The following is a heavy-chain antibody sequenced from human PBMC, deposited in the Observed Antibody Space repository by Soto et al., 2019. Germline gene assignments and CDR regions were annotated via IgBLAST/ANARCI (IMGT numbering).Heavy chain of an antibody. CDR1: RFTISRSA. V-gene: IGHV3-30*04. D-gene: IGHD1-26*01. J-gene: IGHJ5*02. CDR3: ARDLQVGTENVHWFAP. CDR2: IGHDGSNR. Sequence: QVLLVESGGGVVQPGSSPRLPCAASRFTISRSAMHWVRQAPRKGLGWVAVIGHDGSNRWYPDSAKGRFTISRDNSKNTVYLHMSSLRGEDTAVYCCARDLQVGTENVHWFAPWGQGTLVTVSS.